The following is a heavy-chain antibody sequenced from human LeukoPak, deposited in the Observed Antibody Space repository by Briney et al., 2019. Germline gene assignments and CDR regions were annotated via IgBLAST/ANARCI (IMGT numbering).Heavy chain of an antibody. J-gene: IGHJ4*02. D-gene: IGHD3-22*01. V-gene: IGHV3-43*02. CDR1: GFTLDDYA. Sequence: PGGSLRLSCAASGFTLDDYAMHWARQAPGKGLEWVSLISGDGGGTYYADSVKGRFTISRDNRKNSLYLQMNSLRNEDTALYYCAKDMSTDYYETSGYDYWGQGTLVTVSS. CDR3: AKDMSTDYYETSGYDY. CDR2: ISGDGGGT.